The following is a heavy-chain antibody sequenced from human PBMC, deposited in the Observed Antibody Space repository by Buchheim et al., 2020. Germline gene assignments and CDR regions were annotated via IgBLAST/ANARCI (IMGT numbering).Heavy chain of an antibody. CDR3: ARDRAGTTPSYYYYGMDV. V-gene: IGHV3-30*04. D-gene: IGHD1-7*01. Sequence: QVQLVESGGGVVQPGRSLRLSCAAPGFTFSSYAMHWVRQAPGKGLEWVAVISYDGSNKYYADSVKGRFTISRDNSKDTLYLQMNSLRAEDTAVYYCARDRAGTTPSYYYYGMDVWGQGTT. J-gene: IGHJ6*02. CDR1: GFTFSSYA. CDR2: ISYDGSNK.